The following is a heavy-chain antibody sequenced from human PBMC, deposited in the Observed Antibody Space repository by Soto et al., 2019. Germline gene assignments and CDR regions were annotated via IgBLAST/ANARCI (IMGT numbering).Heavy chain of an antibody. Sequence: ASVKVSCKASGYTFTSYGISWVRQAPGQGLEWMGWISAYNGNTNYAQKLQGRVTMTTDTSTSTAYMELRSLRSDDTAVYYRAREDYDFWSGQTKISWFDPWGQGTLVTVSS. CDR2: ISAYNGNT. V-gene: IGHV1-18*01. CDR1: GYTFTSYG. J-gene: IGHJ5*02. CDR3: AREDYDFWSGQTKISWFDP. D-gene: IGHD3-3*01.